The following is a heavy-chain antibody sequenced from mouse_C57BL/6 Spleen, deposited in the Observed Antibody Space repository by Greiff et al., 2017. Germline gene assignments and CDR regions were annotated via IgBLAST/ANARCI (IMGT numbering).Heavy chain of an antibody. CDR1: GYTFTGYW. V-gene: IGHV1-9*01. CDR3: ASGNDGYSTWFAY. Sequence: VQVVESGAELMKPGASVKLSCTATGYTFTGYWIEWVKQRPGHGLEWIGEILPGSGSTNYTEKFKGKATFTADTSSNTAYMQLSSLTTEDSAIYYCASGNDGYSTWFAYWGQGTLVTVAA. D-gene: IGHD2-3*01. CDR2: ILPGSGST. J-gene: IGHJ3*01.